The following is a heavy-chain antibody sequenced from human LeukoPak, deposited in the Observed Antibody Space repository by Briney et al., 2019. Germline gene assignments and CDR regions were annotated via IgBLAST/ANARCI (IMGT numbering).Heavy chain of an antibody. CDR3: ARVKYCSGGSCSNFRH. V-gene: IGHV3-53*04. D-gene: IGHD2-15*01. CDR1: GFTVSSNY. Sequence: GGSLRLSCAASGFTVSSNYMSWVRQAPGKGLEWVSVIYSGGSTYYADSVKGRFTISRHNSKNTLYLQMNSLRAEDTAVYYCARVKYCSGGSCSNFRHWGQGTLVTVSS. CDR2: IYSGGST. J-gene: IGHJ1*01.